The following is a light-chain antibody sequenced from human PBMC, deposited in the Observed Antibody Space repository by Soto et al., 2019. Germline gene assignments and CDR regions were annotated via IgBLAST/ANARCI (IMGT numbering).Light chain of an antibody. J-gene: IGKJ4*01. Sequence: DIQMTQSPSSLSASVGYRFTITCQASQDISNYLNWYQQKPGKAPKLLIYAATLLQSGVPSRFSGSESGTDFSLTINSLQPEDFATYFCQQSNSFPLTFGGGTTVDIK. CDR1: QDISNY. CDR3: QQSNSFPLT. CDR2: AAT. V-gene: IGKV1-12*01.